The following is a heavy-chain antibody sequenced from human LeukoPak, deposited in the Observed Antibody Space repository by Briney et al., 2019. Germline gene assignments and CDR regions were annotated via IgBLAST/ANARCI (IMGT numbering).Heavy chain of an antibody. Sequence: GGSLRLSCAASGFTFKTHDMTWVRQAPGKGLEWVSTISGSGDTTYYADSVKGRFTISRDNSKNTLFLQMNSLRAQDTAIYYCAKASYYLGYYYGMDVWGQGTTVTVSS. CDR1: GFTFKTHD. CDR3: AKASYYLGYYYGMDV. J-gene: IGHJ6*02. D-gene: IGHD3-10*01. V-gene: IGHV3-23*01. CDR2: ISGSGDTT.